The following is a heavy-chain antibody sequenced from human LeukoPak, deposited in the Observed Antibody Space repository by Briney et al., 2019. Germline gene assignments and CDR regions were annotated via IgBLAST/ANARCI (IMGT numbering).Heavy chain of an antibody. V-gene: IGHV3-23*01. CDR1: GFTFSSYA. J-gene: IGHJ4*02. Sequence: GGSLRLSCAASGFTFSSYAMSWVRQAPEKGLDWVSVISGSAHKIRYADSVKGRFTISRDNSENTVYLQMNNLRAEDTALYYCAGRVTGYSSGYVYWGQGTLVTVSS. CDR3: AGRVTGYSSGYVY. D-gene: IGHD5-18*01. CDR2: ISGSAHKI.